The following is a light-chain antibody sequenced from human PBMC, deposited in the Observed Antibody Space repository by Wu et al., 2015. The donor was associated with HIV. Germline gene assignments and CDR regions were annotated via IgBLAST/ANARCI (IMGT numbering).Light chain of an antibody. Sequence: EIVMTQSPATLSVSPGERAALSCRASQSVRDDLAWYQQKPGQAPRLLIYDASKRATGIPERFSGTGSGTDFTLTITRLEPEDFAVYYCQQYVTSPITFGQGTRLEIK. V-gene: IGKV3D-15*01. CDR2: DAS. CDR3: QQYVTSPIT. J-gene: IGKJ5*01. CDR1: QSVRDD.